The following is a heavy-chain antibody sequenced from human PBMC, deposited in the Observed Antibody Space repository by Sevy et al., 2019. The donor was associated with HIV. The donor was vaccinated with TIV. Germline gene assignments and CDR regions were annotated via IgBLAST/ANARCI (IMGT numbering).Heavy chain of an antibody. V-gene: IGHV3-74*01. J-gene: IGHJ5*02. Sequence: GGSLRLSCAASGFTFRNYWMHWVRQAPGKGLVWVSRINSDGSNTSYADSVKGRFTISRDNAKNTLYLQMNSLRAEDTALYYCTRVRAAITTGWANWFDPWGQGTLVTVSS. CDR3: TRVRAAITTGWANWFDP. CDR1: GFTFRNYW. CDR2: INSDGSNT. D-gene: IGHD3-22*01.